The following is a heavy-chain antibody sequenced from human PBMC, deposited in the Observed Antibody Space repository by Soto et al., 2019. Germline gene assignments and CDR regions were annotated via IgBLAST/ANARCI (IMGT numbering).Heavy chain of an antibody. CDR1: GYPFNTYG. V-gene: IGHV1-18*01. Sequence: ASVKVSCKASGYPFNTYGINWVRQAPGQGLELMGWISAYDGKTTYAEKFQDRVTMTTDTSTSTAYMELRSLRSDDTAVYYCARDPHDFWTSYWFDPWGQGTLVTVAS. CDR3: ARDPHDFWTSYWFDP. CDR2: ISAYDGKT. J-gene: IGHJ5*02. D-gene: IGHD3-3*01.